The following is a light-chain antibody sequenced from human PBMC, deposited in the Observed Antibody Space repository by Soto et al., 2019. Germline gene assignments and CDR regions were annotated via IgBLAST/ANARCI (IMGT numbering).Light chain of an antibody. CDR2: AVN. V-gene: IGLV2-14*01. J-gene: IGLJ1*01. CDR3: FSFSSTSTHV. Sequence: QSALTRPASLSRTPGLSSTSCCSGTSSAIRAYDYDSWFQQLPGKASKDMISAVNNRPSGVSNRLSSSKSGNTAYLTISGPQVEADAEYFGFSFSSTSTHVLGTGPKVSVL. CDR1: SSAIRAYDY.